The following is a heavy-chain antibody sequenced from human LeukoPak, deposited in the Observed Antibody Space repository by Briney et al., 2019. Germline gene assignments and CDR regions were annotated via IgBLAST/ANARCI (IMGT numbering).Heavy chain of an antibody. CDR2: INSDGSST. CDR1: GFTFSDYW. V-gene: IGHV3-74*01. J-gene: IGHJ4*02. Sequence: PGRSLRLSCAASGFTFSDYWMHWVRQAPGKGLVWVSRINSDGSSTSYADSVKGRFTMSRDNTKNTLYLQMNSLRAEDTAVFYCARGLYETGSLYFDYWGQGTLVTVSS. CDR3: ARGLYETGSLYFDY. D-gene: IGHD3-9*01.